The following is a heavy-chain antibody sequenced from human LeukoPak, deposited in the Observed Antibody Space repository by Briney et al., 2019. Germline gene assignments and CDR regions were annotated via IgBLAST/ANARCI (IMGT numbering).Heavy chain of an antibody. CDR2: MYSGGST. D-gene: IGHD5-12*01. Sequence: GGCLRLSCAASGCTVSSNYMGGVGPAPGRGVEGVSVMYSGGSTYYADSGLGRFTISRHKSKHTLYLQMTSLRTEDTAVYYRASLPQSGYAHHLWGQGTLVTVSP. J-gene: IGHJ4*02. V-gene: IGHV3-53*04. CDR3: ASLPQSGYAHHL. CDR1: GCTVSSNY.